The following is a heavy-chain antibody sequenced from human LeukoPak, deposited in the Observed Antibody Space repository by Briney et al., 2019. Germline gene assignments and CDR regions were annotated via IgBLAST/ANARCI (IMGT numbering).Heavy chain of an antibody. CDR3: ARPRVRGYYFDY. V-gene: IGHV4-34*01. CDR1: GGSFSGYY. J-gene: IGHJ4*02. D-gene: IGHD3-10*02. Sequence: SSETLSLTCAVYGGSFSGYYWSWIRQPPGKGLEWIGEINHSGSTNYNPSLKSRVTISVDTSKNQFSLKLSSVTAADTAVYYCARPRVRGYYFDYWGQGTLVTVSS. CDR2: INHSGST.